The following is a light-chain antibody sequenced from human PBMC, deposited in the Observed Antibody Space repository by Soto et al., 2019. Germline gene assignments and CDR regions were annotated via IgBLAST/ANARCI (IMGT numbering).Light chain of an antibody. CDR1: QNIPGW. V-gene: IGKV1-5*01. CDR3: QQYNSYSWT. CDR2: DAS. J-gene: IGKJ1*01. Sequence: DIRMTQSASTLSTSVGYRATITCRARQNIPGWLAWYQQKPGKAPKLLIYDASTPESGAPSSFSASGSGTAFTPTISSLQPDDFANYYCQQYNSYSWTFGQGTKV.